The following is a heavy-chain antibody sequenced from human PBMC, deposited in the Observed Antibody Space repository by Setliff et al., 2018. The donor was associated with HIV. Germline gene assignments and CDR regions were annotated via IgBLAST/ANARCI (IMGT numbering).Heavy chain of an antibody. Sequence: PSETLSLTCTVSGDSISSDFYWGWIRQPPGKGLEWIGSIYHSGNTYYMPSPQSRVTISVDMSKNQFSLNLNSVTAADTAVYYCARGQGCGGGCHYAFEMWGQGTMVTVS. CDR1: GDSISSDFY. CDR3: ARGQGCGGGCHYAFEM. J-gene: IGHJ3*02. CDR2: IYHSGNT. D-gene: IGHD2-21*02. V-gene: IGHV4-38-2*02.